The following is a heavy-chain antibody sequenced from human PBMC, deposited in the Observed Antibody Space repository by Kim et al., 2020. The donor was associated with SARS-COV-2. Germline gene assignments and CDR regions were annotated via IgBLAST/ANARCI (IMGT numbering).Heavy chain of an antibody. Sequence: GGSLRLSCAASGFTFSCYSMNWVRQAPGKGLEWVSSISSSSSYIYYADSVKGRFTISGDNAKNSLYLQMNSLRAEDTAVYYCARALYTPWLDAFDIWGQRTMVTVSS. CDR1: GFTFSCYS. J-gene: IGHJ3*02. CDR2: ISSSSSYI. D-gene: IGHD2-2*02. V-gene: IGHV3-21*01. CDR3: ARALYTPWLDAFDI.